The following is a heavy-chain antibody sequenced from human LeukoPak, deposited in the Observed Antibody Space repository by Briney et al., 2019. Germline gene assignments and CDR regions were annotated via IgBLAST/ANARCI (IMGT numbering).Heavy chain of an antibody. CDR1: GFTFSSYG. CDR3: VRGLYRFRWLQVAEFDY. J-gene: IGHJ4*02. V-gene: IGHV3-30*03. Sequence: GGSLRLSCAASGFTFSSYGMHWVRQAPGKGLEWVAVISYDGSNKYYADSVKGRFTISRDNSKNTLYLQMNSLRAEDTAVYYCVRGLYRFRWLQVAEFDYWGQGTLVTVSS. CDR2: ISYDGSNK. D-gene: IGHD5-24*01.